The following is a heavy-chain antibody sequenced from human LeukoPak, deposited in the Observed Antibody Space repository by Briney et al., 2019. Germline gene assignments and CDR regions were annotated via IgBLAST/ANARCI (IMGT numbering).Heavy chain of an antibody. CDR2: ISSSSSTI. Sequence: GGSLRLSCAASGFTLSSYAMSWVRQAPGKGLEWVSYISSSSSTIYYADSVKGRFTISRDNAKNSLYLQMNSLRAEDTAVYYCARVYGFGELLNPLHYWGQGTLVTVSP. V-gene: IGHV3-48*01. D-gene: IGHD3-10*01. J-gene: IGHJ4*02. CDR3: ARVYGFGELLNPLHY. CDR1: GFTLSSYA.